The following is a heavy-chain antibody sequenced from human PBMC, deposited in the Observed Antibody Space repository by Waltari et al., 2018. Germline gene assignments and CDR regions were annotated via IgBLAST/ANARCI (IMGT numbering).Heavy chain of an antibody. V-gene: IGHV1-69*04. CDR3: AREWGLGELLRQAFDI. Sequence: QVQLVQSGAEVKKPGSSVKFSCKASGRTFSSYAIRWCRQSPGKGLEGMGGIIPILGIANCAQKFQGRVRITADESTSTAYMELSSLRSEDTAVYYCAREWGLGELLRQAFDIWGQGTMVTVSS. J-gene: IGHJ3*02. CDR2: IIPILGIA. CDR1: GRTFSSYA. D-gene: IGHD1-26*01.